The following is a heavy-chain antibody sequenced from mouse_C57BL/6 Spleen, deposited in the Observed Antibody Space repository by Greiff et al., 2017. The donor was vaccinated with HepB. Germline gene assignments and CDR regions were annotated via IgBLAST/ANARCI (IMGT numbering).Heavy chain of an antibody. D-gene: IGHD1-1*01. CDR1: GYTFTSYW. CDR3: ARYYYGSSYAWFAY. J-gene: IGHJ3*01. CDR2: IDPSDSYT. Sequence: QVQLQQPGAELVRPGTSVKLSCKASGYTFTSYWMHWVKQRPGQGLEWIGVIDPSDSYTNYNQKFKGKATLTVDTSSSTAYMQLSSLTSEDSAVYYCARYYYGSSYAWFAYWGQGTLVTVSA. V-gene: IGHV1-59*01.